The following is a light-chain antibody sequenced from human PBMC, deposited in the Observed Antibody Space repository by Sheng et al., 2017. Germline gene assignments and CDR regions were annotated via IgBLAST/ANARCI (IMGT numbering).Light chain of an antibody. CDR2: DAS. Sequence: EVVLTQSPATLSLSPGERATLSCRASQSISKYLAWYQHKPGQAPRLLISDASNRATGIPDRFSGSGSGRDFTLTISRLEPEDFAVYYCQQYGSSPWTFGHGTKVEIK. CDR1: QSISKY. J-gene: IGKJ1*01. V-gene: IGKV3-20*01. CDR3: QQYGSSPWT.